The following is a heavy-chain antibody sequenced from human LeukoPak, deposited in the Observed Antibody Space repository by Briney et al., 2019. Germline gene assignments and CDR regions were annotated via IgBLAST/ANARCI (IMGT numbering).Heavy chain of an antibody. Sequence: ASVKVSCKASGYTFTGYYMHWVRQAPGQGLEWMGWINPNSGGTNYAQKFQGRVTMTRDTSISTAYMELSRLRSDDTAAYYCAREKLSYYYDSSGYYHHGYYYYGMDVWGQGATVTVSS. D-gene: IGHD3-22*01. CDR1: GYTFTGYY. J-gene: IGHJ6*02. CDR2: INPNSGGT. V-gene: IGHV1-2*02. CDR3: AREKLSYYYDSSGYYHHGYYYYGMDV.